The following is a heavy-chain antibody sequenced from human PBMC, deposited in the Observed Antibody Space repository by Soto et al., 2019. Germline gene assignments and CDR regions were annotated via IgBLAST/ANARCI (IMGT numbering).Heavy chain of an antibody. V-gene: IGHV3-23*04. Sequence: EVQLVESGGDLVQPGGSLRLACEASGFIFDRYAMNWVRQAPGKGLEWVSVVSGSTDTTFYAVSVKGRFTTSRDNSKNPMYLQMDSLTADDAGVYYCARDFSRGYSGYDYDYWGQGTVVTVSS. CDR2: VSGSTDTT. CDR1: GFIFDRYA. D-gene: IGHD5-12*01. CDR3: ARDFSRGYSGYDYDY. J-gene: IGHJ4*02.